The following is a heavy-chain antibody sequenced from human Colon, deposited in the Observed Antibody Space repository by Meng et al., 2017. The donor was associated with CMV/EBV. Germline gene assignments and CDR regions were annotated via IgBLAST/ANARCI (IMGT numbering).Heavy chain of an antibody. CDR3: ARNRLECGGDCYFADS. CDR2: IGTAGDT. D-gene: IGHD2-21*02. CDR1: GFTFSSYD. Sequence: GESLKISCAASGFTFSSYDMHWVRQATGKGLEWVSAIGTAGDTYYPGSVKGRFTISRENAKNSLYLQMNSLRAGDTAVYYCARNRLECGGDCYFADSWGQGTLVTVSS. J-gene: IGHJ5*02. V-gene: IGHV3-13*01.